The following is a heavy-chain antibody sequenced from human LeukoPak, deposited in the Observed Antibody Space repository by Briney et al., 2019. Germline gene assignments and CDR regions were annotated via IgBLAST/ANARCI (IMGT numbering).Heavy chain of an antibody. V-gene: IGHV1-8*01. D-gene: IGHD3-22*01. J-gene: IGHJ5*02. CDR2: MNPNSGNT. CDR1: GYTFTSYD. CDR3: ARDKFGYYDSSGYYPTKNWFDP. Sequence: GASVKVSCKASGYTFTSYDINWVRQATGQGLEWMGWMNPNSGNTGYAQEFQGRVTITRDTSASTAYMELSSLRSEDMAVYYCARDKFGYYDSSGYYPTKNWFDPWGQGTLVTVSS.